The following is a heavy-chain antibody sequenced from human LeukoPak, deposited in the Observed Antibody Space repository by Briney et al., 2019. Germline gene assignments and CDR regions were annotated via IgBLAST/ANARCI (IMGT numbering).Heavy chain of an antibody. CDR2: IKKTGSET. D-gene: IGHD4-23*01. CDR3: ARGRPHGNDY. J-gene: IGHJ4*02. Sequence: GGSLRLSCAASGFTFSHFWMSWVCQAPGKGLEWVAYIKKTGSETYYVDSVKGRFTITRDNAKNTLYLQMNSLRVEDTAVYYCARGRPHGNDYWGQGTLVTVSS. V-gene: IGHV3-7*01. CDR1: GFTFSHFW.